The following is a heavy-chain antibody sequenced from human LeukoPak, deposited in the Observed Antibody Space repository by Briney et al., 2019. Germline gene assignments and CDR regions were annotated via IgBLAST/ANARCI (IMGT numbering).Heavy chain of an antibody. V-gene: IGHV4-31*03. CDR1: GGSISSGGYY. J-gene: IGHJ4*02. CDR2: IYYSGST. D-gene: IGHD5-24*01. CDR3: ARERRDGYNQP. Sequence: SQTLSLTCTVSGGSISSGGYYWSWIRQHPGKGLEWIGYIYYSGSTYYNPSLKSRVTISVDTSKNQFSLKLSSVTGAYTAVYYCARERRDGYNQPWGQGSLVTVSS.